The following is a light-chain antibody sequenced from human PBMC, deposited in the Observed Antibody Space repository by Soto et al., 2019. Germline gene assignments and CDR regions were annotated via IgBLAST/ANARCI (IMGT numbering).Light chain of an antibody. CDR1: SSDVGGYNY. CDR3: SSYTSSTAYV. CDR2: EVS. Sequence: QSALTQPASVSGSPGQSITISCTGTSSDVGGYNYVSWYQLHPGKAPKLMVYEVSNRPSGVSNRFSGSKSGNTASLTISGRQAEDEADYYCSSYTSSTAYVFGTGTKLTVL. V-gene: IGLV2-14*01. J-gene: IGLJ1*01.